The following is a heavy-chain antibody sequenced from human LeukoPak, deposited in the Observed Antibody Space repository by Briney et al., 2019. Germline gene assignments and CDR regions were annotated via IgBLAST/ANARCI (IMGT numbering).Heavy chain of an antibody. CDR3: ARGGVLTYFDY. J-gene: IGHJ4*02. CDR1: GGSFSGYY. CDR2: INHSGST. D-gene: IGHD3-9*01. Sequence: SETLSLTCAVYGGSFSGYYWSWIRQPPGKGLEWIEEINHSGSTNYNPSLKSRVTISVDTSKNQFSLKLSSVTAADTAVYYCARGGVLTYFDYWGQGTLVTVSS. V-gene: IGHV4-34*01.